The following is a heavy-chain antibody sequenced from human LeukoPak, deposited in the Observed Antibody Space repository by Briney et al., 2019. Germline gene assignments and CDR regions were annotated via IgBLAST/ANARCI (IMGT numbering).Heavy chain of an antibody. D-gene: IGHD3-16*02. CDR2: IYYSGST. J-gene: IGHJ4*02. CDR3: ARVITFGGVIVE. V-gene: IGHV4-59*01. Sequence: SDTLSLTCTVSGGSISSYYWSWIRQPPGKGLEWIGYIYYSGSTNYNPSLKSRVTISVDTSKNQFSLKLSSVTAADTAVYYCARVITFGGVIVEWGQGTLVTVSS. CDR1: GGSISSYY.